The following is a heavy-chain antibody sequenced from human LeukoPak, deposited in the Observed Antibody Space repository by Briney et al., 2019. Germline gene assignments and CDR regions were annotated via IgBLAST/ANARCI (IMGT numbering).Heavy chain of an antibody. CDR2: ISAYNANT. CDR1: GGTFSSYT. V-gene: IGHV1-18*01. CDR3: ARTDYDILTGARMDV. Sequence: ASVKVSCKASGGTFSSYTISWVRQAPGQGLEWMGWISAYNANTNYAQKFQGGVTMTTDTSTSTVYMELRSLRSDDTAIYYCARTDYDILTGARMDVWGKGTTVTVSS. J-gene: IGHJ6*04. D-gene: IGHD3-9*01.